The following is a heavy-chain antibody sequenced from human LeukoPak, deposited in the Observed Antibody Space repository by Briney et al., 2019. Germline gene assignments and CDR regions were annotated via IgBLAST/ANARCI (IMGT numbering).Heavy chain of an antibody. J-gene: IGHJ6*03. Sequence: SETLSLTCTVSGGSISNKYWSWIRQPPGKGLEWIGYIYYSGSTNYNPSLKSRVTISVDTSKNQFSLKLSSVTAADTAVYYCARTTEGGYTYDYFYYYYMDVWGKGTTVTISS. D-gene: IGHD5-18*01. CDR3: ARTTEGGYTYDYFYYYYMDV. CDR1: GGSISNKY. V-gene: IGHV4-59*01. CDR2: IYYSGST.